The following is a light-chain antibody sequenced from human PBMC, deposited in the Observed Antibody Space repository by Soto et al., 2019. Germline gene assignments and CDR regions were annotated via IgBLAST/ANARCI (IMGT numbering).Light chain of an antibody. J-gene: IGLJ2*01. CDR1: SGHSNYA. V-gene: IGLV4-69*01. CDR3: RSYTPSSPVV. CDR2: LNSDGSH. Sequence: QSVLTQSPSASASLGASVKLTCTLSSGHSNYAIAWHQQQSEKGPRYLMKLNSDGSHSKGDGIPDRFSGSSSGAERYLTISSLQSEDEADYYCRSYTPSSPVVFGGGT.